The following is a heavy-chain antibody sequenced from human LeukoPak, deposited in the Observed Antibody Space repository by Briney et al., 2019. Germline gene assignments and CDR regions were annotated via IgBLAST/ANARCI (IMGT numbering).Heavy chain of an antibody. CDR3: ARGAPYTPFDP. D-gene: IGHD4-11*01. CDR2: IHYSGST. J-gene: IGHJ5*02. CDR1: GGSISGYY. V-gene: IGHV4-59*01. Sequence: SETLSLTCTVSGGSISGYYWNWIRQPPGKGLEWIGYIHYSGSTNYNPSLKSRVTISVDTSKNQFSLKLSSVTAADTAVYYCARGAPYTPFDPWGQGTLVTVSS.